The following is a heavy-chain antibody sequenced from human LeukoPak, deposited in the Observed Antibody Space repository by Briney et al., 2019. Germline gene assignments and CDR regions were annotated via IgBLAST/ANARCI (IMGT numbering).Heavy chain of an antibody. Sequence: GGSLRLSCAASGFTFSSYGMHWVRQAPGKGLEWVAVISYDGSNKYYADSVKGRFTISRDNSKNTLYLQMNSLRAEDTAVYYRAKDLQFGEYGGQGTLVTVPS. CDR3: AKDLQFGEY. D-gene: IGHD3-10*01. CDR2: ISYDGSNK. J-gene: IGHJ4*02. CDR1: GFTFSSYG. V-gene: IGHV3-30*18.